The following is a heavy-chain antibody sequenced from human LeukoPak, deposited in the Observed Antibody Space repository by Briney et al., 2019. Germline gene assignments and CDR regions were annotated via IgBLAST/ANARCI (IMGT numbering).Heavy chain of an antibody. D-gene: IGHD2-2*02. J-gene: IGHJ4*02. V-gene: IGHV4-38-2*02. Sequence: SETLSLTCTVSGYSISSGYYWGWIRQPPGKGLECIGSIYHSGSTYYNPSLKSRVTISVDTSKNQFSLKLSSVTAADTAVYYCAGGCSSTSCYTWGIAAAGVFYWGQATLVTVSS. CDR1: GYSISSGYY. CDR2: IYHSGST. CDR3: AGGCSSTSCYTWGIAAAGVFY.